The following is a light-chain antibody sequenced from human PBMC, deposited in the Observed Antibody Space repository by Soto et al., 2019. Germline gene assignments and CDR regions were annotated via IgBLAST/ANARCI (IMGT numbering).Light chain of an antibody. CDR2: GAY. Sequence: EVVMTQSPDTLSVSPGERATLSCRASQSVSSNLAWYQQKLGQAPRLLIYGAYTRAAGVPARFSGSGSGTEFTLTITSLQSEDIALYYCQQYNIGPPITFGEGGRLEI. CDR3: QQYNIGPPIT. J-gene: IGKJ5*01. V-gene: IGKV3-15*01. CDR1: QSVSSN.